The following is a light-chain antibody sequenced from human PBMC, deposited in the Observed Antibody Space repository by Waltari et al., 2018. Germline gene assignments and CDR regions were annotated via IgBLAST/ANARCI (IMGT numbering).Light chain of an antibody. CDR2: SNK. CDR3: AAWDDSLNGYV. Sequence: QSVLTQPPSASGTPGQRVTISCSGSSSNIGSNTVNWYQQLPGTAPKLLIYSNKQRPPGVPDRFSGSKSGTSASLAISGLQSEDEADYYCAAWDDSLNGYVFGTGTKVTVL. J-gene: IGLJ1*01. V-gene: IGLV1-44*01. CDR1: SSNIGSNT.